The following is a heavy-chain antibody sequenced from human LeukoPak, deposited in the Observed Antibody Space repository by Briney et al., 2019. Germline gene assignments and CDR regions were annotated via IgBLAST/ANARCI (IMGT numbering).Heavy chain of an antibody. CDR3: AKDRVPDGVWSFDY. D-gene: IGHD2-8*02. Sequence: GGSLRLSCAASGFTFSTYTMNWVRQAPGEGLEWVSGVGGDGRITHYADSVKGRFTISRDNSKNTLYLQVSSLRAEDTAVYYCAKDRVPDGVWSFDYWGQGSLVIVSS. CDR2: VGGDGRIT. CDR1: GFTFSTYT. J-gene: IGHJ4*02. V-gene: IGHV3-23*01.